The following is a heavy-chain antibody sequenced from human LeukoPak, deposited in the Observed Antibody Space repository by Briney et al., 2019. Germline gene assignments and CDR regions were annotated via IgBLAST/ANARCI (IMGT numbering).Heavy chain of an antibody. CDR1: GGSVGSGVYY. CDR3: ARTQSQSGSYRYYFAY. Sequence: SETLSLTCTVSGGSVGSGVYYWSWIRQPPGGGLEWIGDIYYIRNTNYNPSLKSRVTMSLDPSKNQFSLKLNSVTAADTAVYYCARTQSQSGSYRYYFAYWGQGTLVTASS. D-gene: IGHD1-26*01. V-gene: IGHV4-61*08. J-gene: IGHJ4*02. CDR2: IYYIRNT.